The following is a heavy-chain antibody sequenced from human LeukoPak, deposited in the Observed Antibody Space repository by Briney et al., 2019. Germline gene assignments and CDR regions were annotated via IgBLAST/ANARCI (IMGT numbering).Heavy chain of an antibody. D-gene: IGHD6-13*01. CDR3: AKEKVLATVGTVGFDP. V-gene: IGHV3-23*01. J-gene: IGHJ5*02. CDR1: GFTFSTNA. Sequence: PGGSLRLSCAASGFTFSTNAMSWVRQAPGKGLEWVSAIRGSGGNTYYADSVKGRFTISRDNSRNTLYLQINSLRAEDTAVYYCAKEKVLATVGTVGFDPWGQGTLVTVSS. CDR2: IRGSGGNT.